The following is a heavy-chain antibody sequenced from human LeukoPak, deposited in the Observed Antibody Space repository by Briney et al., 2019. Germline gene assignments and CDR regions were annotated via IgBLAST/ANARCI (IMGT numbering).Heavy chain of an antibody. CDR3: AREPYSYGPHFDY. D-gene: IGHD5-18*01. V-gene: IGHV3-21*01. CDR1: GFTFSSYS. Sequence: GGSLRLSCAASGFTFSSYSMNWVRQAPGKGLEXXXSISSSSSYIYYADSVKGRFAISRDNAKNSLYLQMNSLRAEDTAVYYCAREPYSYGPHFDYWGQGTLVTVSS. J-gene: IGHJ4*02. CDR2: ISSSSSYI.